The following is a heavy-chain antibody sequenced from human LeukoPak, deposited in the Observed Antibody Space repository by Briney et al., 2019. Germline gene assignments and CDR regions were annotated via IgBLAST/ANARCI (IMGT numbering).Heavy chain of an antibody. CDR2: INPNSGGT. Sequence: ASVKVSCKASGYTFTGYYMHWVRQAPGQGLEWMGWINPNSGGTNYAQKFQGRVTMTRDTPISTAYMELSRLRSDDTAVYYCVLLDAAGITARPNWFDPWGQGTLVTVSS. J-gene: IGHJ5*02. D-gene: IGHD6-6*01. CDR3: VLLDAAGITARPNWFDP. CDR1: GYTFTGYY. V-gene: IGHV1-2*02.